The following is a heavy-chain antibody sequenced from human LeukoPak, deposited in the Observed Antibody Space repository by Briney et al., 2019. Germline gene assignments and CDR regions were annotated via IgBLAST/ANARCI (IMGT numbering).Heavy chain of an antibody. CDR1: GDPFTSYG. J-gene: IGHJ4*02. V-gene: IGHV1-18*01. CDR2: ISAYNGNT. CDR3: ARDQGYCSSTSCFDFDY. D-gene: IGHD2-2*01. Sequence: ASVKVSCKASGDPFTSYGISWVRQAPGQGLERMGWISAYNGNTNYAQKLQGRVTMTTDTSTSTAYMELRSLRSDDTAVYYCARDQGYCSSTSCFDFDYWGQGTLVTVSS.